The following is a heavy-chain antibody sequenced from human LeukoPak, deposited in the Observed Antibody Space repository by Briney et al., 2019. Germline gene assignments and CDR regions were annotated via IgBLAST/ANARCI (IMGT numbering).Heavy chain of an antibody. V-gene: IGHV1-8*02. CDR3: AGYYYYYGMDV. CDR2: MNPNSGNT. CDR1: GGTFSSYA. Sequence: ASVKVSCKASGGTFSSYAINWVRQATGQGLEWMGWMNPNSGNTGYAQKFQGRVTMTRNTSISTAYMELSSLRSEDTAVYYCAGYYYYYGMDVWGQGTTVTVSS. J-gene: IGHJ6*02.